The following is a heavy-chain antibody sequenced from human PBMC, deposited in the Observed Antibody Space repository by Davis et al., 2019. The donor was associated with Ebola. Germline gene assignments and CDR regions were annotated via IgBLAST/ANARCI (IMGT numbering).Heavy chain of an antibody. D-gene: IGHD6-13*01. CDR2: IYSGGST. V-gene: IGHV3-53*01. CDR1: GFTVSSNY. Sequence: PGGSLRLSCAASGFTVSSNYMSWVRQAPGKGLEWVSVIYSGGSTYYADSVKGRFTISRDNSKNTLYLQMNSLRAEDTAVYYCANLRSWSRYYFDYWGQRTLVTVSS. CDR3: ANLRSWSRYYFDY. J-gene: IGHJ4*02.